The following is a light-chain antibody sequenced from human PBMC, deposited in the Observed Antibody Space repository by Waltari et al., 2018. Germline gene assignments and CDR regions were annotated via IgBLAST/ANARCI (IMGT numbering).Light chain of an antibody. Sequence: QSVLTQPPSASGSPGQSVPIPCPGATSDVGIYNFVSWYQQHPGKAPKLIIYKVSERPSGVPDRFSGSKSGNTASLTVSGLQAEDEADYYCSSYTSSFVLFGGGTKVTVL. CDR3: SSYTSSFVL. J-gene: IGLJ2*01. CDR2: KVS. V-gene: IGLV2-8*01. CDR1: TSDVGIYNF.